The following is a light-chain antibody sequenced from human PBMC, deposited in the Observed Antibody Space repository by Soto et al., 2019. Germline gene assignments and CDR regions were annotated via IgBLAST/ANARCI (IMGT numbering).Light chain of an antibody. CDR1: QSISSW. V-gene: IGKV1-5*03. Sequence: DIQMTQSPSTLSASVGDRVTITCRASQSISSWLAWYQQKPGKAPKLLIYKASSLESGVPSRFSGSGSGTEFTLNISNLAPYDFATYYYPQYNSYSLYTFGQGTKLEIK. CDR2: KAS. J-gene: IGKJ2*01. CDR3: PQYNSYSLYT.